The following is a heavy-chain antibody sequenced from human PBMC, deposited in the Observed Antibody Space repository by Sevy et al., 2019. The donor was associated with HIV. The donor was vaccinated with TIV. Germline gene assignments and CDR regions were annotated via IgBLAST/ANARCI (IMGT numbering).Heavy chain of an antibody. V-gene: IGHV3-7*01. Sequence: GGSLRLSCVASAFTFSNYWMSWVRRAPGKGLEWVANIKQDGSEKYYVDSVKGRFTISRDNAKKSLYLQMRSLRAEDTAVYYCARDSADTASANYHYYGMDVWGQGTTVTVSS. CDR3: ARDSADTASANYHYYGMDV. CDR2: IKQDGSEK. CDR1: AFTFSNYW. J-gene: IGHJ6*02. D-gene: IGHD5-18*01.